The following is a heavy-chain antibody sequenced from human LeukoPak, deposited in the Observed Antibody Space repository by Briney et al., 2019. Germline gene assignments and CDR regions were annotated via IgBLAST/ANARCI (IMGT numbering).Heavy chain of an antibody. V-gene: IGHV3-30-3*01. CDR2: ISYDGSNK. J-gene: IGHJ6*02. CDR3: ARDGGYDFWSGYLAESLRYYYYYGMDV. CDR1: GFTFSSYA. D-gene: IGHD3-3*01. Sequence: PGGSLRLSCAASGFTFSSYAMHWVRQAPGKGLEWVAVISYDGSNKYYADSVKGRFTISRDNSKNTLYLQMNSLRAEDTAVYYCARDGGYDFWSGYLAESLRYYYYYGMDVWGQGTTVTVSS.